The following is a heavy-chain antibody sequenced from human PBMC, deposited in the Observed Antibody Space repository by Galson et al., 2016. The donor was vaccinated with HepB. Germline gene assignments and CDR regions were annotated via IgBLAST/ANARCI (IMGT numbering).Heavy chain of an antibody. V-gene: IGHV3-23*01. J-gene: IGHJ5*02. CDR2: ISGGGDIT. D-gene: IGHD2-21*02. Sequence: SLRLSCAASGFTFSSYSMTWVRQTPGKGLQWVSVISGGGDITDYAGSVRARFIVSRDNSKNTLYLQMNSLRADDTAVYYCAKGGDYDAWGQGTLVIVSS. CDR3: AKGGDYDA. CDR1: GFTFSSYS.